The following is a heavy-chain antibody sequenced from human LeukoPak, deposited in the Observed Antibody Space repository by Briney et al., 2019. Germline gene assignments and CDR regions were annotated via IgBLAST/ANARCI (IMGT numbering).Heavy chain of an antibody. D-gene: IGHD3-10*01. V-gene: IGHV3-23*01. J-gene: IGHJ4*02. Sequence: GGSLRLSCAVSGITLSNYGMSWVRQVPGEGLEWVSGISGSGGNTYYADSVKGRFTISRDNSKNTLYLQMNSLRAEDTAVYFCAKRGVVIRVFLVGFHKEASYFDSWGQGALVTVSS. CDR2: ISGSGGNT. CDR3: AKRGVVIRVFLVGFHKEASYFDS. CDR1: GITLSNYG.